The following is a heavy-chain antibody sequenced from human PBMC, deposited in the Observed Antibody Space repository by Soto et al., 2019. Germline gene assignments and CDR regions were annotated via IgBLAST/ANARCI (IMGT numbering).Heavy chain of an antibody. CDR2: IKQDESEK. CDR3: ARFKAYSSGWHHFDY. V-gene: IGHV3-7*01. Sequence: GGSLRPSCAASGFTFSSFWMSWVRQAPGKGLEWVANIKQDESEKHYVDSVKGRFSISRDNAKNSLFLQMNSLRAEDTAVYYCARFKAYSSGWHHFDYWGQGTLVTVSS. CDR1: GFTFSSFW. D-gene: IGHD6-19*01. J-gene: IGHJ4*02.